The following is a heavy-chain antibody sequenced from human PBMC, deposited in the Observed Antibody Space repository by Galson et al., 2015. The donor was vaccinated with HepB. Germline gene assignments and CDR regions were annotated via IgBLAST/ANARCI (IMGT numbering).Heavy chain of an antibody. V-gene: IGHV3-30*18. CDR2: ISYDGSNK. J-gene: IGHJ4*02. CDR1: GFTFSSYG. CDR3: AKDLQPRVRATVFDY. Sequence: LRLSCAASGFTFSSYGMHWVRQAPGKGLEWVAVISYDGSNKYYADSVKGRFTISRDNSKNTLYLQMNSLRAEDTAVYYCAKDLQPRVRATVFDYWGQGTLVTVSS. D-gene: IGHD1-26*01.